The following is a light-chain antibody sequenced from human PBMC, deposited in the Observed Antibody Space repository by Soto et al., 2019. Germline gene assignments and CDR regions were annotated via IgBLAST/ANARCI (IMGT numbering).Light chain of an antibody. J-gene: IGLJ1*01. CDR1: ITDVGKYNY. V-gene: IGLV2-11*01. Sequence: QSALTQPRSVSGSPGQSVTISCTGTITDVGKYNYVSWYQQHPDKAPKLLMYDVTQRPSGVPDRFSGSKSGDTASLTISGLQAEDEADYYCCSYAGSYTYVFGAGTKVTVL. CDR3: CSYAGSYTYV. CDR2: DVT.